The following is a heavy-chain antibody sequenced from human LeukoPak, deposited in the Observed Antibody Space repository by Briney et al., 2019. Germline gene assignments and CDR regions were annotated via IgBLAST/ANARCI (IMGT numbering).Heavy chain of an antibody. J-gene: IGHJ4*02. CDR2: IYYSGST. D-gene: IGHD4-17*01. CDR1: GGSISSYY. Sequence: SETLSLTCTVSGGSISSYYWSWLRQPPGKGLEWIGYIYYSGSTNYDPSLKSRVTISVDTSKNQFSLKLSSVTAADTAVYYCARVDYGGDYFDYWGQGTLVTVSS. V-gene: IGHV4-59*01. CDR3: ARVDYGGDYFDY.